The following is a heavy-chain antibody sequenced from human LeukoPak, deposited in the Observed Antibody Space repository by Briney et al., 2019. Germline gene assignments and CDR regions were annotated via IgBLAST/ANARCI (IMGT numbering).Heavy chain of an antibody. J-gene: IGHJ1*01. Sequence: GGSLRLSCAASGFTFSSYWMHRVRQAPGKGLVWVSRINSDGSSTSYADSVKGRFTISRDNAKNTLYLQMNSLRAEDTAVYYCARDGDSSGYYLEYFQHWGQGTLVTVSS. D-gene: IGHD3-22*01. CDR1: GFTFSSYW. CDR3: ARDGDSSGYYLEYFQH. V-gene: IGHV3-74*01. CDR2: INSDGSST.